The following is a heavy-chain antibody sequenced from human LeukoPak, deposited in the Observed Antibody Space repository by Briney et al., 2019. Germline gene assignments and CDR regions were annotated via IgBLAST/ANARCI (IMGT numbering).Heavy chain of an antibody. Sequence: SETLSLTCAVYGGSFSGYYWSWIRQPPGKGLEWIGEINHSGSTNYNPSLKSRVTISVDTSKNQFSLKLSSVTAADTAVYYCASLYCSSASCYWGQGTLVTVSS. CDR2: INHSGST. V-gene: IGHV4-34*01. CDR1: GGSFSGYY. CDR3: ASLYCSSASCY. J-gene: IGHJ4*02. D-gene: IGHD2-2*01.